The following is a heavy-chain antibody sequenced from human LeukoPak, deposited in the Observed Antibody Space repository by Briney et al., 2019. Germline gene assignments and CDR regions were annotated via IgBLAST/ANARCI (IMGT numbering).Heavy chain of an antibody. CDR3: ARGEGTGTTDFDY. Sequence: ASVKASCKTSGFTFTGYYIHWVRQAPGQGLEWMGWINPNSGGTNYAQKFQGRVTMTRDTSISTAYMELSRLRSDDTAVYYCARGEGTGTTDFDYWRQGTLVTVSS. D-gene: IGHD1-7*01. J-gene: IGHJ4*02. V-gene: IGHV1-2*02. CDR2: INPNSGGT. CDR1: GFTFTGYY.